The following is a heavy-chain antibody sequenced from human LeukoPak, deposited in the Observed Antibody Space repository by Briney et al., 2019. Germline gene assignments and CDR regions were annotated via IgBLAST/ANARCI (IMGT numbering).Heavy chain of an antibody. CDR1: GFTFSNSG. V-gene: IGHV3-74*01. CDR2: INSDGSTT. D-gene: IGHD6-19*01. CDR3: ARVIYSGWEGELSD. Sequence: PGGSLRLSCAASGFTFSNSGMHWVRQAPGKGLVWVSRINSDGSTTSYADSVMGRFTISRDNAKNTLYLQMNSLRAEDTAVYYCARVIYSGWEGELSDWGQGTLVTVSS. J-gene: IGHJ4*02.